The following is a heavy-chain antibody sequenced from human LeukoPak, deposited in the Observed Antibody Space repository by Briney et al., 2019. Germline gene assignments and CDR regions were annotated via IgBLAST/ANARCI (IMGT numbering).Heavy chain of an antibody. Sequence: GSSVKVSCKASGGTFSSYAISWVRQAPGQGLEWMGRIIPILGIANYAQKFQGRVTITAGKSTSTAYMELSSLRSEDTAVYYCARDPNQSVAGTFDYWGQGTPVTVSS. J-gene: IGHJ4*02. D-gene: IGHD6-19*01. CDR1: GGTFSSYA. CDR2: IIPILGIA. CDR3: ARDPNQSVAGTFDY. V-gene: IGHV1-69*04.